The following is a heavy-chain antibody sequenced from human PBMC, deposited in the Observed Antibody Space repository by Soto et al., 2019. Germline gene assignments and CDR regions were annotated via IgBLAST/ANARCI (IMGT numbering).Heavy chain of an antibody. CDR1: GFTFSSYA. D-gene: IGHD2-15*01. J-gene: IGHJ4*02. CDR3: LIGYCSPPSCPIPVFPFDY. Sequence: PGGSLRLSCAASGFTFSSYAMSWVRQAPGKGLEWVSAISGSGSSTYYADSVKGRFTISRDNSKNTVYLQMNSLRAEDTAVYYCLIGYCSPPSCPIPVFPFDYWVQGSLVTVSS. V-gene: IGHV3-23*01. CDR2: ISGSGSST.